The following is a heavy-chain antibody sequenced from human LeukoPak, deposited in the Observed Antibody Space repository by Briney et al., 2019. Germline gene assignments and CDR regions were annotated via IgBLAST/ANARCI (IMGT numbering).Heavy chain of an antibody. J-gene: IGHJ6*03. V-gene: IGHV1-2*02. CDR3: ARGGASYCSSTSCSLGYYYYMDV. CDR2: INPNSGGT. D-gene: IGHD2-2*01. Sequence: ASVKVSCKASGYTFTGYYMHWVRQAPGQGLEWMGWINPNSGGTNYAQKFQGRVTITRNTSISTAYMELSSLRSEDTAVYYCARGGASYCSSTSCSLGYYYYMDVWGKGTTVTVSS. CDR1: GYTFTGYY.